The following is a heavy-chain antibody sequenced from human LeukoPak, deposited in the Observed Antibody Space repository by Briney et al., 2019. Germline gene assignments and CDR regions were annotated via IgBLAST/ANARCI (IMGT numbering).Heavy chain of an antibody. D-gene: IGHD7-27*01. CDR2: INNDGNRI. J-gene: IGHJ4*02. CDR1: GFTLSNSW. V-gene: IGHV3-74*03. CDR3: ARGGLPGGFDY. Sequence: RGSLRLSCAASGFTLSNSWMFWVPQAPGKGLMYVSEINNDGNRITYVDSVKGRFTISRDGDANTLFLQMNSLRDDDTAMYYCARGGLPGGFDYWGQGILVTVSS.